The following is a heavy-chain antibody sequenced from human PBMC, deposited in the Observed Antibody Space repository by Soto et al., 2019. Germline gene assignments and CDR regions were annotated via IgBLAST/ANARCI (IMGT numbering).Heavy chain of an antibody. CDR3: AAWCIAATRGRGSGVWFDP. J-gene: IGHJ5*02. Sequence: QVQLVQSGAEVKKPGSSVKVSCQASGGTFSSYAISWVRQAPGQGLEWMGGIIPIFGTANYAQKFQGRVTIRADESTSTAYMERSRRRSDETAVYYCAAWCIAATRGRGSGVWFDPWGKGTLVTVSS. V-gene: IGHV1-69*01. CDR2: IIPIFGTA. CDR1: GGTFSSYA. D-gene: IGHD2-8*01.